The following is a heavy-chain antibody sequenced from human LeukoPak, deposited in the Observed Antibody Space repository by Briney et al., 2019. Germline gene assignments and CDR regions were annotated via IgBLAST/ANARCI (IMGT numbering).Heavy chain of an antibody. CDR2: IKGDGTET. CDR3: VGGGGWLPDF. V-gene: IGHV3-7*01. Sequence: GGSLRLSCAASGFIFSTHWMNWVRQAPGKGLEWVAIIKGDGTETLYADSVKGRFTISRDNTKSSLYLQINSLRAVDTAVYYCVGGGGWLPDFWGQGVLVTVSS. J-gene: IGHJ4*02. D-gene: IGHD6-19*01. CDR1: GFIFSTHW.